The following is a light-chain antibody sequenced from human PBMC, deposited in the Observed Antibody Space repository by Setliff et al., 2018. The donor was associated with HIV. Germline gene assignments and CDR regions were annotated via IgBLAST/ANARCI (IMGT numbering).Light chain of an antibody. Sequence: VLTQPPSVSGTPGQRVIISCSGSDSNVGSDAVKWYQQLPGTAPKLLIYDNYRRPSGVPDRFTGSKSGTSASLAISGLLSEDEADYFCASWDYSLNGLIFGGGTKVTVL. CDR2: DNY. CDR1: DSNVGSDA. CDR3: ASWDYSLNGLI. J-gene: IGLJ2*01. V-gene: IGLV1-44*01.